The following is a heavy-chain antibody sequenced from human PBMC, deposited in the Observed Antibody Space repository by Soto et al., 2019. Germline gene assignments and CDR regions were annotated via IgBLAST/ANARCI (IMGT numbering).Heavy chain of an antibody. D-gene: IGHD3-9*01. Sequence: SVKVSCKASGGTFSSYAISWVRQAPGQGLEWMGGIIPIFGTANYAQKFQGRVTITADKSTSTAYVELSSLRSEDTAVYYCARDPPYYNILTGYYWGGWFDPWGQGTLVTAPQ. CDR2: IIPIFGTA. CDR1: GGTFSSYA. V-gene: IGHV1-69*06. CDR3: ARDPPYYNILTGYYWGGWFDP. J-gene: IGHJ5*02.